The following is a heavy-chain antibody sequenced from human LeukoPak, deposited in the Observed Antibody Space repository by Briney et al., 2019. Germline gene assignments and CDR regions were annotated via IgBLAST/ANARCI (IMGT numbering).Heavy chain of an antibody. CDR2: ISSSSSTI. Sequence: PGGSLRLSCAASGFTFSSYSMNWVRQAPGKGLEWVSYISSSSSTIYYADSVKGRFTISRDNAKNSLYLQMNSLRAEDTAVYYCAGGIAVAGTVPDFQHWGQGTLVTVSS. CDR3: AGGIAVAGTVPDFQH. D-gene: IGHD6-19*01. CDR1: GFTFSSYS. V-gene: IGHV3-48*04. J-gene: IGHJ1*01.